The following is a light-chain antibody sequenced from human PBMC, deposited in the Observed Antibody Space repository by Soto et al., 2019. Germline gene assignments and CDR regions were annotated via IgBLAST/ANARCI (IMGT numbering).Light chain of an antibody. J-gene: IGKJ1*01. V-gene: IGKV3-20*01. CDR1: QSVSSSY. CDR2: GAS. CDR3: QQYGSPWT. Sequence: EIVLTQSPGTLSLSPGERATLSCRASQSVSSSYLAWYQQKPGQAPRLLIYGASSRATGIPDRFSGSGSGTDFTLTIDSLQSDDFAVYYCQQYGSPWTFGQGTKVDIK.